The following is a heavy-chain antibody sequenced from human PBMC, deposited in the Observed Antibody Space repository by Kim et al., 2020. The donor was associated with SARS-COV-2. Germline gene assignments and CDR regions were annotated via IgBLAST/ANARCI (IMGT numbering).Heavy chain of an antibody. D-gene: IGHD2-2*01. Sequence: SETLSLTCTVSGGSISSSSYYLGWIRQPPGKGLEWIGSIYYSGSTYYNPSLKSRVTISVDTSKNQFSLKLSSVTAADTAVYYCASNRVVPAADKNYYYYYGMDVWGQGTTVTVSS. V-gene: IGHV4-39*01. CDR1: GGSISSSSYY. CDR2: IYYSGST. J-gene: IGHJ6*02. CDR3: ASNRVVPAADKNYYYYYGMDV.